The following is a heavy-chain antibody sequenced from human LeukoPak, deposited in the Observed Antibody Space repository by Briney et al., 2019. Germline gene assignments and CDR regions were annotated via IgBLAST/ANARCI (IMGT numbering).Heavy chain of an antibody. CDR1: GGSISSGGYP. CDR2: IYHSGST. Sequence: SQTLSLTCAVSGGSISSGGYPWSWIRQPPGKGLEWIGYIYHSGSTYYNPSLKSRVTISVDRSKNQFSLKLSSVTAADTAVYYCARVGLGSYYYGMDVWGLGTTVTVSS. V-gene: IGHV4-30-2*01. CDR3: ARVGLGSYYYGMDV. D-gene: IGHD7-27*01. J-gene: IGHJ6*02.